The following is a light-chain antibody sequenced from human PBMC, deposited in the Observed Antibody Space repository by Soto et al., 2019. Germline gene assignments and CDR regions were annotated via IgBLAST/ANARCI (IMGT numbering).Light chain of an antibody. Sequence: DLVVPQSPRSLPVTPGAPASLSCRSSQSLLHINGYNYLDWSLQKPGQSPQLLIYLASNRASGVPDRFSGSGSGTELTLNIIRVEAEDFGVYYCIQTLQTPLTFGGGTKVHIK. J-gene: IGKJ4*01. V-gene: IGKV2-28*01. CDR3: IQTLQTPLT. CDR2: LAS. CDR1: QSLLHINGYNY.